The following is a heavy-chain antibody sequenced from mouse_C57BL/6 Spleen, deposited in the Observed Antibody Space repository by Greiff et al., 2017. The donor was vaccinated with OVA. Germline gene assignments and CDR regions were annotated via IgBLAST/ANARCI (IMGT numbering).Heavy chain of an antibody. D-gene: IGHD5-1*01. CDR1: GYTFTSYW. CDR2: IDPSDSYT. V-gene: IGHV1-59*01. J-gene: IGHJ4*01. Sequence: QVHVKQPGAELVRPGTSVKLSCKASGYTFTSYWMHWVKQRPGQGLEWIGVIDPSDSYTNYNQKFKGKATLTVDTSSSTAYMQLSSLTSEDSAVYYCARQKYPYYAMDYWGQGTSVTVSS. CDR3: ARQKYPYYAMDY.